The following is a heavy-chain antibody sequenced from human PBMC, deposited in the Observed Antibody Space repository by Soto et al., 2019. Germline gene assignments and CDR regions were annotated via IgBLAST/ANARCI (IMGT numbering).Heavy chain of an antibody. CDR1: GFSINAYA. CDR2: FRHSDT. Sequence: EVQLLESGGDLAQPGGTLRLACAASGFSINAYAMSWVRQAPGKGLEWVSTFRHSDTYHSGSVRGRFTISRDEAKNTLYLNLHNLRVEDTAVYYCAKDRGGGGYPLFDSWGQGTLVTVSS. D-gene: IGHD2-15*01. V-gene: IGHV3-23*01. J-gene: IGHJ4*02. CDR3: AKDRGGGGYPLFDS.